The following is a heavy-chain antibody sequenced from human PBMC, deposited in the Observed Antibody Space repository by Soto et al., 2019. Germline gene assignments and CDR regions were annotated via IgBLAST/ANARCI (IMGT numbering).Heavy chain of an antibody. Sequence: PSETLSLTCAVSGESIISDNWWSLVRHPPGKGLEWLGEIYHSGSTNYNQSLKSRVTISVDKSKNQFSLKLNSVTAADTAVYYCARHCPEIVAAITWGYYFYCWGQRTLVPVSS. CDR2: IYHSGST. CDR1: GESIISDNW. V-gene: IGHV4-4*02. D-gene: IGHD5-12*01. CDR3: ARHCPEIVAAITWGYYFYC. J-gene: IGHJ4*02.